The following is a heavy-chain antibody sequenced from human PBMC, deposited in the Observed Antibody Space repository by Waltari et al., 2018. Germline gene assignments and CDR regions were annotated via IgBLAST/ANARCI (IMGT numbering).Heavy chain of an antibody. D-gene: IGHD3-22*01. Sequence: QIKLQESGPGLVKPSETMYLTCTVSGASISSTYWSCTRQHPGKGLEWIGYVHYSGTTDSNPSLKSRVTTSVDTSKNHFSLRLTSVTAADTAVYYCARGNFDSRGYSNPFDVWGQGTMVTVSS. CDR2: VHYSGTT. V-gene: IGHV4-59*08. CDR3: ARGNFDSRGYSNPFDV. CDR1: GASISSTY. J-gene: IGHJ3*01.